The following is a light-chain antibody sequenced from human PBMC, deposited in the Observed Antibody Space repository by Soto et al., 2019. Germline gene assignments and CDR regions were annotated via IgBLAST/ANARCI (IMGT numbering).Light chain of an antibody. CDR1: SRDLGGYNF. J-gene: IGLJ3*02. Sequence: QSALTQSPSASGSRGQSVTISCTGTSRDLGGYNFVSWYQQHPGKAPKLMIYEVSKRLSGVPDRFSGSKSGNTASLTVSGLQADDEADYYCSSYADNLVFGGGTQLTVL. V-gene: IGLV2-8*01. CDR2: EVS. CDR3: SSYADNLV.